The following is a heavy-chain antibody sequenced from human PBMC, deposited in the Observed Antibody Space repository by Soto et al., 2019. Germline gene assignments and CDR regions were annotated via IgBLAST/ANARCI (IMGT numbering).Heavy chain of an antibody. D-gene: IGHD4-17*01. CDR1: GGSISSGDYY. V-gene: IGHV4-30-4*01. CDR3: ARVPAVTNNYYYYGMDV. J-gene: IGHJ6*02. CDR2: IYYSGST. Sequence: SETLSLTCTVFGGSISSGDYYWSWMRQPPGKGLEWIGYIYYSGSTYYNPSLKSRVTISVGTSKNQFSLKLSSVTAADTAVYYCARVPAVTNNYYYYGMDVWGQGTTVTVYS.